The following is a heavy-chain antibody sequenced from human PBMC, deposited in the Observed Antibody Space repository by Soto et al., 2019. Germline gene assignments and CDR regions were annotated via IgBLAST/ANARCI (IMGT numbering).Heavy chain of an antibody. J-gene: IGHJ6*02. CDR2: ISYDGSNK. V-gene: IGHV3-30*18. D-gene: IGHD1-26*01. CDR1: GFTFSSYG. CDR3: AKDRSGVYYYYGMDV. Sequence: QVQLVESGGGVVQPGRSLRLSCAASGFTFSSYGMHWVRQAPGKGLEWVAVISYDGSNKYYADSVKGRFTISRDNSKNTLYLQMNSLRAEDTAVYYCAKDRSGVYYYYGMDVWGQGTTVTVSS.